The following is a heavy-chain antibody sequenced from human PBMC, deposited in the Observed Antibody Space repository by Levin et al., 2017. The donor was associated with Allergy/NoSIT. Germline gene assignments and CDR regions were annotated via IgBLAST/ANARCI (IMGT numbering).Heavy chain of an antibody. Sequence: SQTLSLTCAVYGGSFSGYYWSWIRQPPGKGLEWIGEINHSGSTNYNPSLKSRVTISVDTSKNQFSLKLSSVTAADTAVYYCARGPDYGDSYFDYWGQGTLVTVSS. D-gene: IGHD4-17*01. CDR1: GGSFSGYY. J-gene: IGHJ4*02. CDR2: INHSGST. V-gene: IGHV4-34*01. CDR3: ARGPDYGDSYFDY.